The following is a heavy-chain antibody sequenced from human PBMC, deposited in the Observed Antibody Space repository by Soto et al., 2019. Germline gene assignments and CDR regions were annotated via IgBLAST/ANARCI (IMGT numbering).Heavy chain of an antibody. J-gene: IGHJ4*02. CDR3: AKYLVACCGPPRGFFYY. CDR1: GFTFSSYA. CDR2: ISGSGGST. V-gene: IGHV3-23*01. D-gene: IGHD2-21*01. Sequence: GGSLRLSCAASGFTFSSYAMSWVRQAPGKGLEWVSAISGSGGSTYYADSVKGRFTISRDNSKNTLYLQMNSLRAEDTAVYYCAKYLVACCGPPRGFFYYCGQGTLVPVSS.